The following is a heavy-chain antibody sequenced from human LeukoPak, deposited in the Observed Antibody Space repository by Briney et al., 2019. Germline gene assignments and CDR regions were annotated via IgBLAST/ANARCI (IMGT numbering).Heavy chain of an antibody. D-gene: IGHD1-26*01. CDR1: GYTFTSYN. CDR2: ISAYSGNT. V-gene: IGHV1-18*01. J-gene: IGHJ4*02. CDR3: ARDRGIVGAKPIFDN. Sequence: ASVKVSCKTSGYTFTSYNINWGRQAPGQGLEWMGWISAYSGNTNYAQKLQGRVTMTTDTSTNTAYMDLRGLISDDTAAYYCARDRGIVGAKPIFDNWGQGTLVTVSS.